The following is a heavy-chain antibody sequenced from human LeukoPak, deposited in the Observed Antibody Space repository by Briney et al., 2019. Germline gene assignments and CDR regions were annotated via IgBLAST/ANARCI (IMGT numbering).Heavy chain of an antibody. V-gene: IGHV3-23*01. J-gene: IGHJ4*02. CDR3: ARSFLSIAAAATDY. CDR2: ITGSGGNT. D-gene: IGHD6-13*01. Sequence: GASLRLSCAASGFTFSNYAMSWVRQAPGKGLEWVSAITGSGGNTYYADSVKGRFTISRDNSKNTVFLQMNSLRAEDTAVYYCARSFLSIAAAATDYWGQGTLVTVSS. CDR1: GFTFSNYA.